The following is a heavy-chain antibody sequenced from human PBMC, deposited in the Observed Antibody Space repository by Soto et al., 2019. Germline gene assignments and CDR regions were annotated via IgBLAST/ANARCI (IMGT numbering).Heavy chain of an antibody. Sequence: ASVKVSCKASGYTCTSYGISWVRQAPGQGLEWMGWISAYNGNTNYAQKLQGRVTMTTDTSTSTAYMELRNLRSDDTAVYSCARGLPAAMLGAFDIWGKGTMVTVSS. D-gene: IGHD2-2*01. CDR1: GYTCTSYG. CDR3: ARGLPAAMLGAFDI. V-gene: IGHV1-18*01. J-gene: IGHJ3*02. CDR2: ISAYNGNT.